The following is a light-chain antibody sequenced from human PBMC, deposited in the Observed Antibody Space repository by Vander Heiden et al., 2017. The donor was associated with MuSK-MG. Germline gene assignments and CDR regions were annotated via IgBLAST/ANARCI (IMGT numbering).Light chain of an antibody. V-gene: IGLV2-14*03. CDR2: DFS. CDR1: SEDIGGYNY. Sequence: QSALTQPASVSGSPGQSITISCTGTSEDIGGYNYVSWYQQHPARAPKLLIFDFSDRPSGVSPRFSGSKSGNTASLTISGLQPDDEAEYYCCSGSSASHRLVFGGGTKMSVL. J-gene: IGLJ3*02. CDR3: CSGSSASHRLV.